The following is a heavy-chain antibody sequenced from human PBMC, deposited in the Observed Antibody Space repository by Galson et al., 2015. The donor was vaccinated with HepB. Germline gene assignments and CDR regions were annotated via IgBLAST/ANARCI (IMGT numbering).Heavy chain of an antibody. CDR3: ASEGTGTGSGLGGGSTYYYYGMDV. D-gene: IGHD1-1*01. J-gene: IGHJ6*02. CDR1: GSTFTSYA. V-gene: IGHV1-3*01. CDR2: INAGNGNT. Sequence: SVKVSCKASGSTFTSYAMHWVRQAPGQRLEWMGWINAGNGNTKYSQKFQGRVTITRDTSASTAYMELSSLRSEDTAVYYCASEGTGTGSGLGGGSTYYYYGMDVWGQGTTVTVSS.